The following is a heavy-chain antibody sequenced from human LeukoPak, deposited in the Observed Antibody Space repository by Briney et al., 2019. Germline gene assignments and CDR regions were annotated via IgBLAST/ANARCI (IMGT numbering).Heavy chain of an antibody. D-gene: IGHD6-19*01. J-gene: IGHJ6*02. CDR3: AKGVGGSSGWYSDYYYGMDV. CDR1: GFTFSSYG. V-gene: IGHV3-30*18. Sequence: GRSLRLSCAASGFTFSSYGMHWVRQAPGKGLEWVAVISYDGSNKYYADSVKGRFTISRDNSKNTLYLQMNSLRAEDTAVYYCAKGVGGSSGWYSDYYYGMDVWGQGTTVTVSS. CDR2: ISYDGSNK.